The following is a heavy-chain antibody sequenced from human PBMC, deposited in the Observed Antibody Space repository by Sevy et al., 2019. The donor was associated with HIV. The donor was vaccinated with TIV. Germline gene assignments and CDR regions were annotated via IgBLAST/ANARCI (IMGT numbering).Heavy chain of an antibody. CDR2: ITNSSSYI. J-gene: IGHJ4*02. CDR3: AREGCTKPHDY. V-gene: IGHV3-21*04. Sequence: GGSLRLSCAASGFTFSTSTMNWVRQAPGKGLEWVSLITNSSSYIFYAYSVKGRFTISRDNAKNSLFLQMNSLRPEDTAVYYCAREGCTKPHDYWGQGTLVTVSS. CDR1: GFTFSTST. D-gene: IGHD2-8*01.